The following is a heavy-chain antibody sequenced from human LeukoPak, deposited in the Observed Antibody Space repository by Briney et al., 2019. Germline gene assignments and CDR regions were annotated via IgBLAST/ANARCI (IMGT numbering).Heavy chain of an antibody. V-gene: IGHV1-2*02. J-gene: IGHJ5*02. CDR1: GYTFTSYG. CDR2: INPNSGGT. CDR3: ARDNVLRFLEWLSWFDP. D-gene: IGHD3-3*01. Sequence: ASVKVSCKASGYTFTSYGISWVRQAPGQGLEWMGWINPNSGGTNYAQKFQGRVTMTRDTSISTAYMELSRLRSDDTAVYYRARDNVLRFLEWLSWFDPWGQGTLVTVSS.